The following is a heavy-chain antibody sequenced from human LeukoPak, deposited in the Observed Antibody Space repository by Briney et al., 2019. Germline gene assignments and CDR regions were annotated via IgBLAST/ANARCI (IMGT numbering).Heavy chain of an antibody. CDR1: GFTVSSNY. CDR2: IYSGGST. CDR3: ARDPSLAPFDY. J-gene: IGHJ4*02. Sequence: GGSPRLSCAASGFTVSSNYMSWVRQAPGKGLEWVSVIYSGGSTYYADSVKGRFTISRDNAKNSLYLQMNSLRAEDTAVYYCARDPSLAPFDYWGQGTLVTVSS. D-gene: IGHD6-13*01. V-gene: IGHV3-53*01.